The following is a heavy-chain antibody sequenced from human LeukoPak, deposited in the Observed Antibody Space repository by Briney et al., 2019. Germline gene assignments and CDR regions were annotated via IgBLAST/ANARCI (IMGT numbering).Heavy chain of an antibody. CDR2: INHSGST. CDR1: GGSFSGYY. J-gene: IGHJ6*04. Sequence: QTSETLSLTCAVYGGSFSGYYWSWLRQPPGKGLEWIGEINHSGSTNYNPSLKSRVTISVDTSKNQFSLKLSSVTAADTAVYYCARAKGGELSGAVDVWGKGTTVTVSS. CDR3: ARAKGGELSGAVDV. V-gene: IGHV4-34*01. D-gene: IGHD3-10*01.